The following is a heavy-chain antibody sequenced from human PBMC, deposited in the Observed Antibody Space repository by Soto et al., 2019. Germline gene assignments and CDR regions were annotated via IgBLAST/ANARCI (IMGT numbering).Heavy chain of an antibody. D-gene: IGHD1-7*01. CDR1: GGSISSGDYY. J-gene: IGHJ4*02. Sequence: QVQLQESGPGLVKPSQTLSLTCTVSGGSISSGDYYWSWIRKPPGKGLEWIGYIYYSGSTYYNPSLKSRVTISVDTSKNQFSLKLSSVTAADTAVYYCARELELRRGYFDYWGQGTLVTVSS. V-gene: IGHV4-30-4*01. CDR2: IYYSGST. CDR3: ARELELRRGYFDY.